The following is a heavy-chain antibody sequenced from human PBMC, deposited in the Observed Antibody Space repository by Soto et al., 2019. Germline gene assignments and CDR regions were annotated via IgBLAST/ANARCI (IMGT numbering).Heavy chain of an antibody. J-gene: IGHJ4*02. V-gene: IGHV1-3*01. CDR1: GYIFTHYA. Sequence: ASVKVSCKASGYIFTHYAMHWVRQAPGQRLEWMGWINGGNGNTKYSQKFQERATITRDTSASTAYIELSSLRSEDTAVYYCARDGVAAGNINFDYWXQGTLVTVSS. CDR3: ARDGVAAGNINFDY. D-gene: IGHD6-25*01. CDR2: INGGNGNT.